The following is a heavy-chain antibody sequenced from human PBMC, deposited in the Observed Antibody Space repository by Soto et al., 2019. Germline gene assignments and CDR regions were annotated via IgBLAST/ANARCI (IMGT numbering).Heavy chain of an antibody. J-gene: IGHJ3*02. CDR1: GGSLRTRNC. Sequence: SDTLSVTQGDDGGSLRTRNCWIWLRQHPGKGLEWIGEIYHSGSTNYNPSLKSRVTISVDKSKNQFSLKLSSVTAADTAVYYCARLGYYYDSSGYAFDIWGQGTMVTVSS. D-gene: IGHD3-22*01. V-gene: IGHV4-4*02. CDR2: IYHSGST. CDR3: ARLGYYYDSSGYAFDI.